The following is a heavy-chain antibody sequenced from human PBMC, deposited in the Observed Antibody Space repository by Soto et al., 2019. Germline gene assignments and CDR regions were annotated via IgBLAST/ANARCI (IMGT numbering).Heavy chain of an antibody. CDR1: GFTFDDYA. CDR2: ISWDGGST. Sequence: GGSLRLSCAASGFTFDDYAMHWVRQAPGKGLEWVSLISWDGGSTYYADSVKGRFTISRDNSKNSLYLQMNSLRAEDTALYYCAKDRNTAMAPYYYYGMDVWGQGTTVTVSS. D-gene: IGHD5-18*01. V-gene: IGHV3-43D*03. J-gene: IGHJ6*02. CDR3: AKDRNTAMAPYYYYGMDV.